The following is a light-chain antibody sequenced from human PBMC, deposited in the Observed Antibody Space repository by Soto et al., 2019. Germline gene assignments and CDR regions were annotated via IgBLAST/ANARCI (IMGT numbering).Light chain of an antibody. V-gene: IGLV1-51*01. Sequence: QSVLTQPPSVSAAPGQTVSISCSGSSSNIGNNFVSWYQHLPGTAPKLLILANDKRPSGIPDRFSGSKSDTSATLGIIALQTGDEADYYCATWDTTLSVSVFGTRTKLTVL. CDR3: ATWDTTLSVSV. CDR1: SSNIGNNF. CDR2: AND. J-gene: IGLJ1*01.